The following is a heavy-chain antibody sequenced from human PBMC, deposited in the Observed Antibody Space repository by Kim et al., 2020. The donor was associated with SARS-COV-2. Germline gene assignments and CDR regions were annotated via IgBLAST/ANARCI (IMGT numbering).Heavy chain of an antibody. Sequence: GGSLRLSCAASGFTFSSYGMHWVRQAPGKGLEWVADIWYAGSNKYYADSVKGRFTISRDNSKNTLYLQMNSLRAEDTAVYYCARPNMVRGVERSFAWYFFFWRRGTLLTVSS. V-gene: IGHV3-33*01. CDR1: GFTFSSYG. D-gene: IGHD3-10*01. J-gene: IGHJ2*01. CDR3: ARPNMVRGVERSFAWYFFF. CDR2: IWYAGSNK.